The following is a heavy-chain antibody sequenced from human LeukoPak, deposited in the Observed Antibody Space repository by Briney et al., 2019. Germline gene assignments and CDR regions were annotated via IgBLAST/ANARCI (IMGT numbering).Heavy chain of an antibody. V-gene: IGHV4-34*01. CDR2: INHSGST. J-gene: IGHJ5*02. CDR1: GGSFSGYY. CDR3: ARKSNSSSSEASYNWFDP. Sequence: PSETLSLTCAVYGGSFSGYYWSWIRQPPGKGLEWIGEINHSGSTNYNPSLKSRVTISVDTSKNQFSLKLSSVTAADTAVYYCARKSNSSSSEASYNWFDPWSQGTLVTVSS. D-gene: IGHD6-6*01.